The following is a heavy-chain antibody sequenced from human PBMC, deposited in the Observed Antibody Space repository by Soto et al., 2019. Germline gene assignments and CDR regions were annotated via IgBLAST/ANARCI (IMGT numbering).Heavy chain of an antibody. V-gene: IGHV3-30*18. J-gene: IGHJ4*02. CDR3: AQVTPVAAAGTAFF. Sequence: GGSLRLSCAASGFTFSSYGMHWVRQAPGKGLEWVAVISNDGSNKYYADSVRGRFTISRDISKNTLYLQMNSLRAEDTAVDYCAQVTPVAAAGTAFFWGQGTLVTVSS. CDR2: ISNDGSNK. CDR1: GFTFSSYG. D-gene: IGHD6-13*01.